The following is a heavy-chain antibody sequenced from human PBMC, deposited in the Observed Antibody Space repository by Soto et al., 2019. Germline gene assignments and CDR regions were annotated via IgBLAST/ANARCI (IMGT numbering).Heavy chain of an antibody. D-gene: IGHD2-2*01. J-gene: IGHJ6*02. Sequence: QVQLVQSGAEVKKPGSSVKASCKASGGTFSSYAISWVRQAPGQGLEWMGGIIPIFGTANYAQKFQGRVTITADESTSTAYMELSSLRSEDTAVYYCARSVSFRYQLLKRGMDVWGQGTTVTVSS. CDR2: IIPIFGTA. V-gene: IGHV1-69*01. CDR3: ARSVSFRYQLLKRGMDV. CDR1: GGTFSSYA.